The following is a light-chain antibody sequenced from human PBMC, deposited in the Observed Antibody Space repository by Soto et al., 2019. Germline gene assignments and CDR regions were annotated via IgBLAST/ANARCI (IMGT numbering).Light chain of an antibody. Sequence: EMVMTQSPATLSVSPGERATLSCRASQSVNRNLAWYQQKPGQTPRLLIYDASSRATGIPGRFSGSGSGADFTLTISSLQSEDFAVYYCQQYNNWPLTFGGGTNVEIK. CDR3: QQYNNWPLT. CDR1: QSVNRN. V-gene: IGKV3-15*01. CDR2: DAS. J-gene: IGKJ4*02.